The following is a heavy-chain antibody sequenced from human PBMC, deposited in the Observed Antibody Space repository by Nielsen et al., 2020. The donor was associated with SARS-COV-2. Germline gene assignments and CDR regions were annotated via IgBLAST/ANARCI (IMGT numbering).Heavy chain of an antibody. Sequence: GESLKISCAASGFTFSSYGMHWVRQAPGKGLEWVAVIWYDGSNKYYADSVKGRFTISRDNSKNTLYLQMNSLRAEDTAVYYCARDRGYSGYDGVYYWGQGTLVTVSS. J-gene: IGHJ4*02. CDR1: GFTFSSYG. CDR2: IWYDGSNK. D-gene: IGHD5-12*01. CDR3: ARDRGYSGYDGVYY. V-gene: IGHV3-33*01.